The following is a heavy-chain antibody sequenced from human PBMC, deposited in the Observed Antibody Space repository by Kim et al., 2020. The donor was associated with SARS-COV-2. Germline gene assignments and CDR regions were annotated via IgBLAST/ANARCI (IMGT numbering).Heavy chain of an antibody. D-gene: IGHD3-10*01. CDR3: AKVTDYYGSGSQYYYYYGMDV. CDR2: ISYDGSNK. V-gene: IGHV3-30*18. Sequence: GGSLRFSCAASGFTFSSYGMHWVRQAPGKGLEWVAVISYDGSNKYYADSVKGRFTISRDNSKNTLYLQMNSLRAEDTAVYYCAKVTDYYGSGSQYYYYYGMDVWGQGTTVTVSS. CDR1: GFTFSSYG. J-gene: IGHJ6*02.